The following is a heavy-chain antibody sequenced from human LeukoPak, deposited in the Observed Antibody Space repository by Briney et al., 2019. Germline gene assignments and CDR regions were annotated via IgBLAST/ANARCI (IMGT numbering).Heavy chain of an antibody. J-gene: IGHJ6*02. CDR3: AKAKRDSSGWFPDYYYGMDV. Sequence: GGSLRLSCAASGFTFSSYAMSLVRQAPGKGLEWVSAMSGSGGSTYYADSVKGRFTISRDNSKNTLYLQMNSLRAEDTAVYYCAKAKRDSSGWFPDYYYGMDVWGQGTTVTVSS. V-gene: IGHV3-23*01. CDR1: GFTFSSYA. CDR2: MSGSGGST. D-gene: IGHD6-19*01.